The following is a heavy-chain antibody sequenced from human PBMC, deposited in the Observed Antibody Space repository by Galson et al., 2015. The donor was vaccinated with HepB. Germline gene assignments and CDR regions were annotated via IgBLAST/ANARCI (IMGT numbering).Heavy chain of an antibody. D-gene: IGHD3-22*01. J-gene: IGHJ4*02. CDR2: IYTSGST. CDR1: GGSISSGSYY. V-gene: IGHV4-61*02. CDR3: ARDIYYDSSGYSQL. Sequence: TLSLTCTVSGGSISSGSYYWSWIRQPAGKGLEWIGRIYTSGSTNYNPSLKSRVTMSVDTSKNQFSLKLSSVTAADTAVYYCARDIYYDSSGYSQLWGQGTLVTVSS.